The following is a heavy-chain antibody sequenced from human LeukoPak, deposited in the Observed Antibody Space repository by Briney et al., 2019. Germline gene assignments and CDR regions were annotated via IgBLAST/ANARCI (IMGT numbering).Heavy chain of an antibody. V-gene: IGHV1-2*02. Sequence: GASVKVSCKASGYTFTGYYMHWVRQAPGQGLEWMGWINPNSGGTNYAQQFQGRGTMTRDTSNSTAYMELSRLRSDDTAVYYCARGSSGWSSFDYWGQGTLVTVSS. D-gene: IGHD6-19*01. CDR2: INPNSGGT. CDR3: ARGSSGWSSFDY. CDR1: GYTFTGYY. J-gene: IGHJ4*02.